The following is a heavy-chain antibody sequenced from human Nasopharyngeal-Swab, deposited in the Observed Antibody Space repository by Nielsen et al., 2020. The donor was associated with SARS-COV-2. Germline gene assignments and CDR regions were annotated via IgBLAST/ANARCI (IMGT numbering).Heavy chain of an antibody. CDR3: ARSFGPLGLIGYWYFDL. V-gene: IGHV1-3*01. CDR1: GYTFTSYA. CDR2: INAGNGNT. D-gene: IGHD3-3*01. J-gene: IGHJ2*01. Sequence: ASVKVSCKASGYTFTSYAMHWVRQAPGQRLEWMGWINAGNGNTKYSQKFQGRVTITRDTSASTAYMELSSLRSEDTAVYYCARSFGPLGLIGYWYFDLWGRGTLVTVSS.